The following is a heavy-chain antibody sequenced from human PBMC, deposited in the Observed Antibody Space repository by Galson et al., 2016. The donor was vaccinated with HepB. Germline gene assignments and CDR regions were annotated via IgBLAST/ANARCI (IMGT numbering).Heavy chain of an antibody. CDR3: ARAPTKYHYYYYMDV. CDR1: GFTFSDHY. CDR2: ISLTSI. V-gene: IGHV3-11*06. Sequence: SLRLSCAGSGFTFSDHYMNWIRQAPGKGLEWLSYISLTSIYTNYTDSVRGRFIISRDNSKNSLFLQMNNLRGEDTAMYYCARAPTKYHYYYYMDVWGKGTTVTVSS. J-gene: IGHJ6*03. D-gene: IGHD6-6*01.